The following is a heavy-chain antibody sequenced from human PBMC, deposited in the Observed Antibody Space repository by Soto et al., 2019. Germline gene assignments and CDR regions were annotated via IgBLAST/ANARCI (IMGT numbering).Heavy chain of an antibody. J-gene: IGHJ4*02. CDR2: ISSSSSTI. Sequence: GGSLRLSCAASGFTFSSYSMNWVRQAPGKGLEWVSYISSSSSTIYYADSVKGRFTISRDNAKNSLYLQMNSLRAEDTAVYYCARDPQITIFGVVTPFDYWGQGTLVTVSS. CDR3: ARDPQITIFGVVTPFDY. D-gene: IGHD3-3*01. V-gene: IGHV3-48*01. CDR1: GFTFSSYS.